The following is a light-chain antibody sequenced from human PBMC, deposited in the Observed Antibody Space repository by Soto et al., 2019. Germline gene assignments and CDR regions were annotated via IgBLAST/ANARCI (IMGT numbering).Light chain of an antibody. V-gene: IGLV1-44*01. CDR2: GHN. CDR3: ATWDDNVNGWV. CDR1: NSNIGSNA. Sequence: QSVLTQPPSASGTPGQRVTISCSGSNSNIGSNAVNWYQQLPGTAPKLLIYGHNQRPSRTPDRFSGSKSGTSASLAISGLQSGDEADYHCATWDDNVNGWVFGGGTKLTVL. J-gene: IGLJ3*02.